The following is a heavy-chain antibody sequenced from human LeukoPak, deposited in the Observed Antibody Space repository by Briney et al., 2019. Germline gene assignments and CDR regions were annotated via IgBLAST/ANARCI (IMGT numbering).Heavy chain of an antibody. CDR2: IYYSGST. CDR1: GGSVSSGSYY. D-gene: IGHD5-18*01. Sequence: SETLSLTCTVSGGSVSSGSYYWSWIRQPPGKGLEWIGYIYYSGSTNYNPSLKSRVTISVDTSKNQFSLKLSSVTAADTAVYYCARADSYGFYFDYWGQGNLVTVSS. J-gene: IGHJ4*02. CDR3: ARADSYGFYFDY. V-gene: IGHV4-61*01.